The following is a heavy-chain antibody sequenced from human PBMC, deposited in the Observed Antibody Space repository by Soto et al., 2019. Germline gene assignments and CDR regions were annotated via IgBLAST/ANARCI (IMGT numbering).Heavy chain of an antibody. D-gene: IGHD3-16*02. CDR2: INHSGST. Sequence: SETLSLTCAVYGGSFSGYYWSWIHQPPGKGLEWIGEINHSGSTNYNPSLKGRVTISVDTSKNQFSLKLSSVTAADTAVYYCAREGGYDYVWGSYRPLPLDYWGQRTLVTVSS. CDR3: AREGGYDYVWGSYRPLPLDY. J-gene: IGHJ4*02. V-gene: IGHV4-34*01. CDR1: GGSFSGYY.